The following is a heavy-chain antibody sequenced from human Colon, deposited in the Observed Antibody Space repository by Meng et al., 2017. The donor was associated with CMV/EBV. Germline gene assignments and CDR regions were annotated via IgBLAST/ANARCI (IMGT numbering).Heavy chain of an antibody. D-gene: IGHD3-22*01. CDR2: ISGSGGST. CDR3: TTIPPYDTSGPKSY. Sequence: GGSLRLSCAASGFTFSSYAMSWVRQAPGKGLEWVSAISGSGGSTYYADSVKGRFTISRDDSKNTLYLQMKSLKTEDTAVYYCTTIPPYDTSGPKSYWGQGTLVTVSS. J-gene: IGHJ4*02. CDR1: GFTFSSYA. V-gene: IGHV3-23*01.